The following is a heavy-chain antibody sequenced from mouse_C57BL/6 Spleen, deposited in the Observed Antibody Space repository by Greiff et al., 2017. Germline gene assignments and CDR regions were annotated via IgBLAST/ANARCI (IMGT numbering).Heavy chain of an antibody. CDR2: IDPSDSYT. Sequence: QVQLQQPGAELVRPGTSVKLSCKASGYTFTSYWMHWVKQRPGQGLEWIGVIDPSDSYTNYNQKFKGKATLTVDTSSSTAYMQLSSLTSEDSAVYYCAREDYYGSSYVAYWGQGTLVTVSA. D-gene: IGHD1-1*01. CDR1: GYTFTSYW. J-gene: IGHJ3*01. V-gene: IGHV1-59*01. CDR3: AREDYYGSSYVAY.